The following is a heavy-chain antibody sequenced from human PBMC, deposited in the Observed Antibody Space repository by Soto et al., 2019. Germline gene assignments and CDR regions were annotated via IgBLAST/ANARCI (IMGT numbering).Heavy chain of an antibody. CDR3: ARGICSGGSCYSDY. CDR1: GFTFSSYS. J-gene: IGHJ4*02. V-gene: IGHV3-21*01. D-gene: IGHD2-15*01. CDR2: ISSSSSYI. Sequence: GGSLRLSCAASGFTFSSYSMNWVRQAPGKGLEWVSSISSSSSYIYYADSVKGRFTISRDNAKNSLYLQMNSLRAEDTAVYYCARGICSGGSCYSDYWGQGTLVTVSS.